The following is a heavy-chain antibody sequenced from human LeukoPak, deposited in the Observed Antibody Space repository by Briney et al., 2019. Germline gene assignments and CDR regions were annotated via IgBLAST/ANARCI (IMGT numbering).Heavy chain of an antibody. CDR3: AREQYWDCFRGADY. CDR1: GFTVSSNY. D-gene: IGHD2-21*02. Sequence: GGSLRLSCAASGFTVSSNYMSWVRQAPGKGLEWVAVISYDGSNKYYADSVKGRFTVSRDNSKNTLYLQMNSLRAEDTAVYYCAREQYWDCFRGADYWGQGTLVTVSS. J-gene: IGHJ4*02. CDR2: ISYDGSNK. V-gene: IGHV3-30-3*01.